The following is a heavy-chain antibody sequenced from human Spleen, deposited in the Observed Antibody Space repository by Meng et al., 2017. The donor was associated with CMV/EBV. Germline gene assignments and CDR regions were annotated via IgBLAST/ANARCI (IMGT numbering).Heavy chain of an antibody. J-gene: IGHJ4*02. CDR3: ARGLDY. CDR1: GFTFDDYA. CDR2: ISYDGSNK. Sequence: VTLVESGGVVVQPRGSLRLSCAASGFTFDDYAMHWVRQAPGKGLEWVAVISYDGSNKYYADSVKGRFTISRDNSKNTLYLQMNSLRAEDTAVYYCARGLDYWGQGTLVTVSS. V-gene: IGHV3-30-3*01.